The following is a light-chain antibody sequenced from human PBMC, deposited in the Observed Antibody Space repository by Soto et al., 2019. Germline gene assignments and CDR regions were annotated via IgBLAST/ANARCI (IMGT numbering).Light chain of an antibody. CDR3: QQSYITPPT. J-gene: IGKJ1*01. Sequence: DIQMTQSPSSLSAFVGDRVTITCRAGQSINKYLNWYQQKPGKAPKLLIYAASSLQSGVPSRFSGSGSGTDFTLTISSLQPEDFATYYCQQSYITPPTFGQGTKVEIK. V-gene: IGKV1-39*01. CDR1: QSINKY. CDR2: AAS.